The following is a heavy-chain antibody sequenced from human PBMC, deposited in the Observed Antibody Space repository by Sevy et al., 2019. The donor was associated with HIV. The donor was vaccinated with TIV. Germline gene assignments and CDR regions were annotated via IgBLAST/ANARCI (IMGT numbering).Heavy chain of an antibody. V-gene: IGHV3-33*01. CDR1: GFTFSSYG. Sequence: GGSLRLSCAASGFTFSSYGMHWVRQAPGKGLEWVAVIWYDGSNKYYADSVKGRFTISRDNSKNTQYLQMNGLRAEDTAVYYCARDNLPPVMVTMVRGALSIYFDYWGQGTLVTVSS. CDR2: IWYDGSNK. J-gene: IGHJ4*02. D-gene: IGHD3-10*01. CDR3: ARDNLPPVMVTMVRGALSIYFDY.